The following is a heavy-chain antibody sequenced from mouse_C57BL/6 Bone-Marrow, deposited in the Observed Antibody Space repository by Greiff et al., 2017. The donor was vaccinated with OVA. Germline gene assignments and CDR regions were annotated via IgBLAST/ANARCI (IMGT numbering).Heavy chain of an antibody. CDR1: GYTFTSYW. J-gene: IGHJ2*01. CDR2: IHPSDSDT. Sequence: VQLQQPGAELVKPGASVKVSCKASGYTFTSYWMHWVKQRPGQGLEWIGRIHPSDSDTNYNQKFKGKATLTVDKSSSTAYMQLSRLTSEDSAVYYCEIYSHAYSNYDFDYWGQGTTLTVSS. V-gene: IGHV1-74*01. CDR3: EIYSHAYSNYDFDY. D-gene: IGHD2-5*01.